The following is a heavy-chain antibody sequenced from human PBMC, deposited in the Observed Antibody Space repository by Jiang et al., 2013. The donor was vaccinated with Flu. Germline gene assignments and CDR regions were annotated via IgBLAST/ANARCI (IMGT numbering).Heavy chain of an antibody. V-gene: IGHV1-8*01. CDR2: MNPNSGNT. J-gene: IGHJ6*02. CDR3: ARARNLGYCSSTSCYNTRNDTNGMDV. CDR1: GYTFTSYD. Sequence: SGAEVKKPGASVKVSCKASGYTFTSYDINWVRQATGQGLEWMGWMNPNSGNTGYAQKFQGRVTMTRNTSISTAYMELSSLRSEDTAVYYCARARNLGYCSSTSCYNTRNDTNGMDVWGQGTTVTVSS. D-gene: IGHD2-2*02.